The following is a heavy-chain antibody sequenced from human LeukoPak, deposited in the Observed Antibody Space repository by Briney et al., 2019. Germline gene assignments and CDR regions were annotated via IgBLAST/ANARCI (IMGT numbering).Heavy chain of an antibody. CDR3: ARDINWGQVDY. V-gene: IGHV3-74*01. CDR1: GFTFSNAW. D-gene: IGHD7-27*01. CDR2: INGDGSAT. J-gene: IGHJ4*02. Sequence: GGSLRLSCAASGFTFSNAWMSWVRQAPGKGLAWVSRINGDGSATNYADSMEGRFTISRDNAKNIVYLQMNSLREDDTAIYYCARDINWGQVDYWGQGTLVTVSS.